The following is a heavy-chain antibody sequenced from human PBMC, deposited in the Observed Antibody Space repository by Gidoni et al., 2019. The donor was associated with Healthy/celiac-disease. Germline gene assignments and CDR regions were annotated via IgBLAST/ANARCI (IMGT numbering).Heavy chain of an antibody. D-gene: IGHD4-17*01. CDR1: GGSLSSSSYY. V-gene: IGHV4-39*01. J-gene: IGHJ4*02. CDR3: ARRYGDPYHYFDY. CDR2: IYYSGST. Sequence: QLQLQESGPGLVKPSETLSLTCTVSGGSLSSSSYYWGWIRQPPGKGLEWIGSIYYSGSTYYNPSLKSRVTISVDTSKNQFSLKLSSVTAADTAVYYCARRYGDPYHYFDYWGQGTLVTVSS.